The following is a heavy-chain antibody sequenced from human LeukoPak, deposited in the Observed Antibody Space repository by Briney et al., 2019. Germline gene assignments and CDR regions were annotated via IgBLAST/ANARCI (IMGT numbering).Heavy chain of an antibody. V-gene: IGHV3-48*03. J-gene: IGHJ4*02. CDR2: ISSSGSTI. Sequence: GGSLRLSCAASGFTFSSHEMNWVRQAPGKGLEWVSYISSSGSTIYYADSVKGRFTISRDNSKNTLYLQMNSLRAEDTAVYYCARGPSGYHNTGGQGTLVTVSS. CDR1: GFTFSSHE. D-gene: IGHD5-12*01. CDR3: ARGPSGYHNT.